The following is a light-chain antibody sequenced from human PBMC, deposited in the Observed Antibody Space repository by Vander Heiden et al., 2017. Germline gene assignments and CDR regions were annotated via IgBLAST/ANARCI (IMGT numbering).Light chain of an antibody. CDR3: AAWDDSLSGWV. CDR1: SSNIGSNY. Sequence: QSVLTQPPSADGTPGQRVTISCSGSSSNIGSNYVYWYQQLPGTAPKLLIYRNNQRPSGVPDRFSGSKSGTSASLAISGLRSEDEADYYCAAWDDSLSGWVFGGGTKLTVL. V-gene: IGLV1-47*01. J-gene: IGLJ3*02. CDR2: RNN.